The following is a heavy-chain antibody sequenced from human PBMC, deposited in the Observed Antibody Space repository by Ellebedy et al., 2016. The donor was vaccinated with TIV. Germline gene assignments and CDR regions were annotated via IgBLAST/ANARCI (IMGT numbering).Heavy chain of an antibody. CDR1: GGSVSSVRSY. J-gene: IGHJ4*02. CDR3: ARFYGGTSGWDRYYFDY. CDR2: IYYDGST. V-gene: IGHV4-61*01. Sequence: SETLSLXXTVSGGSVSSVRSYWGWIRQSPDKGLEWIGYIYYDGSTNYNPSLKSRVTISLDTSKNQFSLKLTSVTAADTAVYYCARFYGGTSGWDRYYFDYWGQGTLVTVSS. D-gene: IGHD6-19*01.